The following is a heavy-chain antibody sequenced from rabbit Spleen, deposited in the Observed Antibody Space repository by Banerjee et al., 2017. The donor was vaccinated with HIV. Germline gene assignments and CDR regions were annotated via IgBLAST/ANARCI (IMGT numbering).Heavy chain of an antibody. V-gene: IGHV1S45*01. D-gene: IGHD8-1*01. CDR2: IDAGSSGFT. CDR1: GVSFSSNHY. Sequence: QEQLEESGGGLVKPGASLTLTCTASGVSFSSNHYMCWVRQAPGKGLEWIACIDAGSSGFTYFASWAKGRFTCSKTSSTTVTLQMTSLTAADTATYFCARDSASSFSSYGMDLWGPGPLVTVS. CDR3: ARDSASSFSSYGMDL. J-gene: IGHJ6*01.